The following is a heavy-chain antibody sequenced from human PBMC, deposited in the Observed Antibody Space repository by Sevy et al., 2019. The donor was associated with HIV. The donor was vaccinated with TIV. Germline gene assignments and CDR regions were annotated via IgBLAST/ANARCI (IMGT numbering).Heavy chain of an antibody. D-gene: IGHD6-19*01. Sequence: ASVKVSCKASGYTFTSYGISWVRQAPGQGLEWMGWISAYNGNTNYAQKFQGRVTMTTDTSTSTAYMDLRSLRSDDTALYYCARAGSSGWAGGAFDIWGQGTMVTVSS. J-gene: IGHJ3*02. CDR3: ARAGSSGWAGGAFDI. CDR1: GYTFTSYG. V-gene: IGHV1-18*01. CDR2: ISAYNGNT.